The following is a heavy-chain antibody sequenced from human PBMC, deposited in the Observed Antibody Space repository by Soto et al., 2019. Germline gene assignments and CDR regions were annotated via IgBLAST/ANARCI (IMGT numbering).Heavy chain of an antibody. Sequence: QLQLQESGPGLVRPSQTLSLTCTVSGGSISYDHYHWTWLRQPPGKVLEWIGYIHYSGRVFFNPSLQSRLSMSVDTSKTLFSLKLSSVTAADTAVYFCAREDDGGDRDYYGLDVWGQGTTVTVSS. V-gene: IGHV4-30-4*01. J-gene: IGHJ6*02. D-gene: IGHD2-21*02. CDR1: GGSISYDHYH. CDR3: AREDDGGDRDYYGLDV. CDR2: IHYSGRV.